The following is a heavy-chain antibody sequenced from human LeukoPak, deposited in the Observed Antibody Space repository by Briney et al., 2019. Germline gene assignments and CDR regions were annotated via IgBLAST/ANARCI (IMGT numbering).Heavy chain of an antibody. V-gene: IGHV1-69*05. D-gene: IGHD6-6*01. CDR1: GGTFSSYA. Sequence: ASVKVSCKASGGTFSSYAISWVRQAPGQGLEWMGGIIPIFGTANYAQKFQGRVTITTDESTSTAYMELRSLRSDDTAVYYCARDRGSSIAAHYFDYWGQGTLVTVSS. CDR3: ARDRGSSIAAHYFDY. J-gene: IGHJ4*02. CDR2: IIPIFGTA.